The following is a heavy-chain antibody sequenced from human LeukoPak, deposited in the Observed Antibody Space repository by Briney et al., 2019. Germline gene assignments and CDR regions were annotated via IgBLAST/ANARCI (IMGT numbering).Heavy chain of an antibody. D-gene: IGHD6-19*01. CDR2: ISPTGSTI. Sequence: PGGSLRLSCAASGFTFSDYEMNWVRQAPGKGPEWVSYISPTGSTIYYADSVRGRFTISRSSGKNSLYLQMNSLRAEDTAVYYCARDRPKGIAVAELWFDLWGQGTLVTVSS. J-gene: IGHJ5*02. V-gene: IGHV3-48*03. CDR1: GFTFSDYE. CDR3: ARDRPKGIAVAELWFDL.